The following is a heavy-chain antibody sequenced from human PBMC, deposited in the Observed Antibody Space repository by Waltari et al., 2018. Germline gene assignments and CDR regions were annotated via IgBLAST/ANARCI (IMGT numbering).Heavy chain of an antibody. D-gene: IGHD6-19*01. J-gene: IGHJ4*02. Sequence: QVQLVQSGAEVKKPGASVKVSCKASGYTFTSYDINWVRQATGQGLEWMGWMNPISGNTGYAQKYQGRVTITRDTSASTAYMELSSLRSEDTAVYYCARGGIAVAGTGYYWGQGTLVTVSS. CDR1: GYTFTSYD. V-gene: IGHV1-8*01. CDR2: MNPISGNT. CDR3: ARGGIAVAGTGYY.